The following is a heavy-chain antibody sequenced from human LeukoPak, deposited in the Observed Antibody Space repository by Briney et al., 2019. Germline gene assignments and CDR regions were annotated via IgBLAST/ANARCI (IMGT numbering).Heavy chain of an antibody. Sequence: ASVKVSCKASGYSFTDYYRHWVRQAPGQGLEWMGWINPKSGGTKYAQKFQGRVTMTRDTSINTAYMELSRLRSDDTAVYYCARDGPGEKSNFDFWGQGTLVTVSS. CDR3: ARDGPGEKSNFDF. V-gene: IGHV1-2*02. J-gene: IGHJ4*02. D-gene: IGHD1-26*01. CDR1: GYSFTDYY. CDR2: INPKSGGT.